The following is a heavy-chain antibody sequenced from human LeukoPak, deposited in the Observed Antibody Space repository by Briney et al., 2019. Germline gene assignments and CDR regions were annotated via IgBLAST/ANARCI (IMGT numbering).Heavy chain of an antibody. CDR2: ISAYNGNT. CDR3: ARDRGYGSGSYPDY. CDR1: GYTFTSYG. V-gene: IGHV1-18*04. D-gene: IGHD3-10*01. J-gene: IGHJ4*02. Sequence: ASVKVSCKASGYTFTSYGISWVRQAPGQGLEWMGWISAYNGNTNYAQKLQGRVTMTTDISTSTAYMELRSPRSDDTAVYYCARDRGYGSGSYPDYWGQGTLVTVSS.